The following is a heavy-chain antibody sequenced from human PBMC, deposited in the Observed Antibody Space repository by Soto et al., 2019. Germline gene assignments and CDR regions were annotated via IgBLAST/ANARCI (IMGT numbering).Heavy chain of an antibody. J-gene: IGHJ4*02. Sequence: GGSLRLSCAASGFTFSSYGMHWVRQAPGKGLEWVAVIWYDGSNKYYADSVKGRFAISRDNSKNTLYMQMHSLRVEDTAVYYCARDGILTGYFAQIDYWGQGTLVTVSS. CDR2: IWYDGSNK. D-gene: IGHD3-9*01. CDR3: ARDGILTGYFAQIDY. CDR1: GFTFSSYG. V-gene: IGHV3-33*01.